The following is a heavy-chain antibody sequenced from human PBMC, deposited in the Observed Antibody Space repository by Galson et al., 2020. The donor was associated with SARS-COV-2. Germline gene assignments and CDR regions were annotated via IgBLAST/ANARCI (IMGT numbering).Heavy chain of an antibody. V-gene: IGHV4-61*09. J-gene: IGHJ5*02. CDR2: IYTSGST. CDR3: ARARLVDSRNWFDP. Sequence: SETLSLTCTVSGGSISSGSYYWSWIRQPAGKGLEWIGHIYTSGSTNYNPSLKSRVTISVDTSKNQFSLKLSSVTAADTAVYYCARARLVDSRNWFDPWGQGTLVTVSS. D-gene: IGHD3-9*01. CDR1: GGSISSGSYY.